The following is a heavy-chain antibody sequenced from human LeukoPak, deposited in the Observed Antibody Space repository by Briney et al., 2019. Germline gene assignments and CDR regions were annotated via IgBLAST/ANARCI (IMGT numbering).Heavy chain of an antibody. CDR3: ARGSIVGATFDYFDY. Sequence: GASVKVSCKASGYTFTGYYIYWVRQAPGQGLEWMGWINPNSGGTNYAQKFQGRVTMTRDTSISTAYMELSRLRSDDTAVYYCARGSIVGATFDYFDYWGQGTLVTVSS. D-gene: IGHD1-26*01. V-gene: IGHV1-2*02. CDR1: GYTFTGYY. CDR2: INPNSGGT. J-gene: IGHJ4*02.